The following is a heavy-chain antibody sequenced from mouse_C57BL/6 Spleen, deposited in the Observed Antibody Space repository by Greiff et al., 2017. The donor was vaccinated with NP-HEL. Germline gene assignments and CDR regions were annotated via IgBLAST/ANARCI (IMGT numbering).Heavy chain of an antibody. Sequence: EVQLQQSGPELVKPGASVKISCKASGYSFTGYYMHWVKQSSEKSLEWIGEINPSTGGTSYNQKFKGKATLTVDKSSSTAYMQLKSLTSEDSAVYYCASNWNGTPAWFAYWGQGTLVTVSA. CDR2: INPSTGGT. CDR1: GYSFTGYY. CDR3: ASNWNGTPAWFAY. D-gene: IGHD4-1*01. V-gene: IGHV1-43*01. J-gene: IGHJ3*01.